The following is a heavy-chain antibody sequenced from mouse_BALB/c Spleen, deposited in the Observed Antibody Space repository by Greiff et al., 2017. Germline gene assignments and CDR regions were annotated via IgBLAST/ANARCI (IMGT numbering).Heavy chain of an antibody. V-gene: IGHV14-3*02. J-gene: IGHJ2*01. CDR3: ARGDGYSPFDY. D-gene: IGHD2-3*01. Sequence: VHVKQSGAELVKPGASVKLSCTASGFNIKDTYMHWVKQRPEQGLEWIGRIDPANGNTKYDPKFQGKATITADTSSNTAYLQLSSLTSEDTAVYYCARGDGYSPFDYWGQGTTLTVSS. CDR2: IDPANGNT. CDR1: GFNIKDTY.